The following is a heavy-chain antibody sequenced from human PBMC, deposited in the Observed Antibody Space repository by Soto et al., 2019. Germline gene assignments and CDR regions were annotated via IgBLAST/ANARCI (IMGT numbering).Heavy chain of an antibody. CDR2: ISGSGSTT. D-gene: IGHD2-15*01. J-gene: IGHJ4*02. CDR1: GFTFSNYA. CDR3: AKRSGQWWVDY. V-gene: IGHV3-23*01. Sequence: EVQLLESGGGLVQPGGSLRLSCAASGFTFSNYAMSWVRQAPGKGLEWVSAISGSGSTTYYPDSMKGRFTISRDNSKNTPYLQTNSLRAEDTAVYYYAKRSGQWWVDYWGQGTQVTVSS.